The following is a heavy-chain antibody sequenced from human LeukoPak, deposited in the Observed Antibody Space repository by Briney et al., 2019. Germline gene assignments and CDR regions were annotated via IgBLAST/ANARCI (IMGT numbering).Heavy chain of an antibody. J-gene: IGHJ3*02. CDR2: ISWNSGSI. CDR1: GFTFDDYA. D-gene: IGHD3-10*01. CDR3: AKDISPTTMVRGANAFDI. Sequence: GGSLRLSCAASGFTFDDYAMHWVRQAPGKGLEWASGISWNSGSIGYADPVEGRFTISRDNAKNSLYLQMNSLRAEDTALYYCAKDISPTTMVRGANAFDIWGQGTMVTVSS. V-gene: IGHV3-9*01.